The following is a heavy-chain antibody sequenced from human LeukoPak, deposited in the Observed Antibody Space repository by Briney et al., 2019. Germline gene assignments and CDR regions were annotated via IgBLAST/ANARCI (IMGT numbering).Heavy chain of an antibody. Sequence: PSETLSLTCTVSGGSISSGGYYWSWIRQHPGKGLEWIGYIYYSGSTYYNPSLKSRVTISVDTPKNQFSLKLSSVTAADTAVYYCARVGATTGEDYWGQGTLVTVSS. V-gene: IGHV4-31*03. CDR3: ARVGATTGEDY. CDR2: IYYSGST. CDR1: GGSISSGGYY. J-gene: IGHJ4*02. D-gene: IGHD1-26*01.